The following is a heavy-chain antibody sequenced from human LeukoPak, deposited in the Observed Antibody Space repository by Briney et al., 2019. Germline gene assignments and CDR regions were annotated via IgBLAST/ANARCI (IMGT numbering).Heavy chain of an antibody. CDR1: GFTVSSNY. J-gene: IGHJ4*02. D-gene: IGHD3-9*01. Sequence: GGSLRLSCAASGFTVSSNYMSWVRQAPGKGLEWVSVIYSGGNTYYADSVKGRFTISRDNSKNTLYLQMNSLRAEDTAVYYCAKDGGLKAWLLYYFDYWGQGTLVTVSS. CDR3: AKDGGLKAWLLYYFDY. CDR2: IYSGGNT. V-gene: IGHV3-53*01.